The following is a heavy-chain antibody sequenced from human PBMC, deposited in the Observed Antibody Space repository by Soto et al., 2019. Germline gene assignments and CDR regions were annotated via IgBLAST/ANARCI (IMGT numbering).Heavy chain of an antibody. Sequence: GGSLRLSCAASGFTFSSYAMSWVRQAPGKGLEWVSAISGSGGSTYYADSVKGRFTISREKSKNTLYLQMNSLRAEDTAVYYCAKDKVNWNPGWFDPWGQGALVTVSS. CDR3: AKDKVNWNPGWFDP. D-gene: IGHD1-20*01. CDR1: GFTFSSYA. CDR2: ISGSGGST. J-gene: IGHJ5*02. V-gene: IGHV3-23*01.